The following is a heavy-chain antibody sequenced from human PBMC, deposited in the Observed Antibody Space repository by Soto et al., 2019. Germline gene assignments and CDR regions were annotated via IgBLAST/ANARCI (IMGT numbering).Heavy chain of an antibody. J-gene: IGHJ5*01. CDR1: GRPVSSGGYY. D-gene: IGHD6-19*01. V-gene: IGHV4-31*03. Sequence: QVQLQESGPGLVKPSQTLSLTCTVSGRPVSSGGYYWTWIRQFPGKGLEWIGYIYHIGSPSYIPSIKSRLSMSLDASKNQFYLNLTSVTAADTAIYYCVRDRALDSSGHWFDSWGQGTLVTVSS. CDR2: IYHIGSP. CDR3: VRDRALDSSGHWFDS.